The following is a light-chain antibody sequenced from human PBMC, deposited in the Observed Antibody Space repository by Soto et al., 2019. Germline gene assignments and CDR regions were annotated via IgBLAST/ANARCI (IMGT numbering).Light chain of an antibody. CDR3: QQYGSSHTWT. CDR1: QSVSSRY. J-gene: IGKJ1*01. Sequence: IVLTQSPGTLALSRGKRATLSFRASQSVSSRYLAWYQQKPGQATRLIIYGASSRANGIPDRFSGSGSGADFTLTISRLEPEDFALYYCQQYGSSHTWTFGQGTKVDIK. V-gene: IGKV3-20*01. CDR2: GAS.